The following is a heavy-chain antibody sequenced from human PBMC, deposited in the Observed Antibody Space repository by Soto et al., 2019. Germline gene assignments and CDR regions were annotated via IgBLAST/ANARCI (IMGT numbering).Heavy chain of an antibody. CDR3: ARDFIYYGDQYYLAMDV. Sequence: EVQLVESGGGVVQPGGSLRVSCVDSGFTFSRNWMSWVRQAPGKGLEWVAKIKEDGSEKYYADSVKGRFTISRDNAKSSLYLQMNSLRAEDTAVYFCARDFIYYGDQYYLAMDVWGQGTTVTVSS. J-gene: IGHJ6*01. CDR2: IKEDGSEK. V-gene: IGHV3-7*01. D-gene: IGHD4-17*01. CDR1: GFTFSRNW.